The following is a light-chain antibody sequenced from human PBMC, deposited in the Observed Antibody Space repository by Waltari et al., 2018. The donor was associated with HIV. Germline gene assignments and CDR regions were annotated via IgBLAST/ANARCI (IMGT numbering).Light chain of an antibody. J-gene: IGLJ2*01. V-gene: IGLV2-11*01. CDR1: SSDVGRYDY. CDR3: CSYAGGYTLV. CDR2: DVP. Sequence: QSTLTQPRSVSGSPGQSVIISCTGTSSDVGRYDYVSWYQQHPGKAPKLIIYDVPTRPPGVPDRFSGSKSGNTASLTISGLQAGDESDFYCCSYAGGYTLVFGGGTKLTVL.